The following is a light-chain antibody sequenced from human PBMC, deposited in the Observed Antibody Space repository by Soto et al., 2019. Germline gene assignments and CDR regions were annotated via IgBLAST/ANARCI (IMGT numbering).Light chain of an antibody. CDR1: SSNIGAGYD. Sequence: QSALTQPPSVSGAPGQRVTISCTGSSSNIGAGYDVHWYQQLPGTAPKLLIYGNINRPSGVPDRFSGSKSDTSASLAITGLQAEDEADYYCQSFDSSLSGVVFGGGTKLTVL. J-gene: IGLJ2*01. V-gene: IGLV1-40*01. CDR2: GNI. CDR3: QSFDSSLSGVV.